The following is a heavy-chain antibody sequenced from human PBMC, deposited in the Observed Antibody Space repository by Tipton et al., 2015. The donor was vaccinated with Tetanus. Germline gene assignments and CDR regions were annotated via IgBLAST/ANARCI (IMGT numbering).Heavy chain of an antibody. CDR3: ARGQGGGRVVRLNWFAP. CDR2: IYYSGDT. J-gene: IGHJ5*02. Sequence: TLSLTCTVSGASISGSGYFWNWVRQHPEKGLEWIGYIYYSGDTYINPSLKSRFSMSVDTSKNQVSLKLRSVTAADTAVYYCARGQGGGRVVRLNWFAPWGQGVLVTVSS. V-gene: IGHV4-31*03. D-gene: IGHD6-6*01. CDR1: GASISGSGYF.